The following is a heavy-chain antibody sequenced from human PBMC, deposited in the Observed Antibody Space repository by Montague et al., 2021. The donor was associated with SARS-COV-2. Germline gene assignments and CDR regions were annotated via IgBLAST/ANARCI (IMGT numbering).Heavy chain of an antibody. CDR1: GFTFDDYA. CDR2: ISWNSYSI. CDR3: ARGETGYRTSWPDY. D-gene: IGHD6-13*01. J-gene: IGHJ4*02. V-gene: IGHV3-9*01. Sequence: SLRLSCAASGFTFDDYAMHWVRQAPGKGLEWVSGISWNSYSIDYADSVKGRFTISRDNAKNSLYLQMNSLRAEDTAFYYCARGETGYRTSWPDYWGQGTMVTVSS.